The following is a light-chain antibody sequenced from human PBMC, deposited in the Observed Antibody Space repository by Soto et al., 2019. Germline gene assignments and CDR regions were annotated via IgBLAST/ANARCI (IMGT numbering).Light chain of an antibody. CDR1: SSDDGGYNY. CDR2: DVS. Sequence: QSALTQPASVSGSPGQSITISCTGTSSDDGGYNYVSWYQQHPGKAPKLMIYDVSNRPSGVSNRFSGSKSGNTASLTISGLQAEDEADYYCSSYTSSSTLVLGGGTKLTVL. J-gene: IGLJ2*01. V-gene: IGLV2-14*01. CDR3: SSYTSSSTLV.